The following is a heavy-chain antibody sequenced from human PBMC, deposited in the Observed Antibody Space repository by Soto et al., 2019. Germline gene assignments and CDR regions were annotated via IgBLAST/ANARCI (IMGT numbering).Heavy chain of an antibody. CDR3: ATSLLVIAAAGLDC. Sequence: ASVKVSCKASGYTFTSYAMHWVRQAPGQRLEWMGWINAGNGNTKYSQKFQGRVTITRDTSASTAYMELSSLRSEDTAVYYCATSLLVIAAAGLDCWGQGTLVTVSS. J-gene: IGHJ4*02. D-gene: IGHD6-13*01. CDR1: GYTFTSYA. V-gene: IGHV1-3*01. CDR2: INAGNGNT.